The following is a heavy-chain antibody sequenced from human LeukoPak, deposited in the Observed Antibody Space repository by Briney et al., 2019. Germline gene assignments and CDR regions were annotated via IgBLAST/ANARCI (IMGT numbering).Heavy chain of an antibody. CDR2: IYYSGCT. Sequence: PSETLSLACTVSGGSISSSSYYWGWIRQPPGKGLEWIGSIYYSGCTYYNPSLKSRVTISVDTSKNQFSLKLSSVTAADTAVYYCARDGRSPVVTPYDAFDIWGQGTMVTVSS. CDR1: GGSISSSSYY. D-gene: IGHD4-23*01. CDR3: ARDGRSPVVTPYDAFDI. V-gene: IGHV4-39*07. J-gene: IGHJ3*02.